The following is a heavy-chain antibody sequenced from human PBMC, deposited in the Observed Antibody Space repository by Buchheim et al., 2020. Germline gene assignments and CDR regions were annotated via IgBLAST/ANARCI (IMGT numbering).Heavy chain of an antibody. CDR3: AKDRYCPSPSCPTDD. Sequence: VQLVESGGGVVQPGRSLRLSCAVSGVSIDTYGMHWVRQAPGKGLEWVAVISNDGSTKDYADSVKGRFTISRDNSKNAPYLKMNSLRPEDTAVYYCAKDRYCPSPSCPTDDWGQGTL. CDR2: ISNDGSTK. CDR1: GVSIDTYG. V-gene: IGHV3-30*18. D-gene: IGHD2-2*01. J-gene: IGHJ4*02.